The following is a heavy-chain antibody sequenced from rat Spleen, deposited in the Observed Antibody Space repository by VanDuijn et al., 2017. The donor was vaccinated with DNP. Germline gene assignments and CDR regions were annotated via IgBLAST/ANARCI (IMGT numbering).Heavy chain of an antibody. Sequence: EVQLVESGGGSVQPGRSLKLSCAASGFTFSDYYMAWVRQAPTKGLEWVAYIRYDGGSTYYGDSVKGRFTISRDNAKSTLFLQMNSLRSEDRATYFCARWSSSHWYFDFWGPGTMVTVSS. CDR2: IRYDGGST. D-gene: IGHD1-2*01. J-gene: IGHJ1*01. V-gene: IGHV5-22*01. CDR1: GFTFSDYY. CDR3: ARWSSSHWYFDF.